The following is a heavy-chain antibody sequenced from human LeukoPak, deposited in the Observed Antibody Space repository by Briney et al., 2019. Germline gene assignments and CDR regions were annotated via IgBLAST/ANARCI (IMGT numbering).Heavy chain of an antibody. D-gene: IGHD1-14*01. J-gene: IGHJ5*02. CDR3: VRPFFAGITRDNWFDP. CDR2: IIPIFGTA. V-gene: IGHV1-69*05. Sequence: SVKVSCKASGGTFSSYAISWVRQAPGQGLEWMGRIIPIFGTANYAQKFQGRVTITTDESTSTAYMELSSLRSEDTAVYYCVRPFFAGITRDNWFDPWGQGTLVTVSS. CDR1: GGTFSSYA.